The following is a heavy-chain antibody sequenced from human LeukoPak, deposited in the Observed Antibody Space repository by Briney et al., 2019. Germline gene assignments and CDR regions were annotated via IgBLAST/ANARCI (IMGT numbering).Heavy chain of an antibody. CDR2: INPKTGIT. CDR3: ARGEDIVVVAAATIEY. D-gene: IGHD2-15*01. J-gene: IGHJ4*02. Sequence: ASVKVSCKASGYTFATYYIHWVRQAPGQGLEWMRIINPKTGITNYAQKFQGRVTITRDTSASTVYMDLGSLKSEDTAVYYCARGEDIVVVAAATIEYWGQGALVTVSS. CDR1: GYTFATYY. V-gene: IGHV1-46*01.